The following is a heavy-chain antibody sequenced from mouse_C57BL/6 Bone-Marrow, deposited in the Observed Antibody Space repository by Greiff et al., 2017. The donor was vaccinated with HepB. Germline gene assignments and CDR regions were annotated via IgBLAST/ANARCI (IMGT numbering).Heavy chain of an antibody. CDR3: ARAYSGFAY. J-gene: IGHJ3*01. Sequence: QVQLQQSGPELVKPGASVKISCKASGYAFSSSWMNWVKQRPGKGLEWIGRIYPGDGDTNYNGKFKGKATLTADKSSNTAYMQLSSLTTEDSAIYYCARAYSGFAYWGQGTPVTVSA. V-gene: IGHV1-82*01. D-gene: IGHD1-1*01. CDR2: IYPGDGDT. CDR1: GYAFSSSW.